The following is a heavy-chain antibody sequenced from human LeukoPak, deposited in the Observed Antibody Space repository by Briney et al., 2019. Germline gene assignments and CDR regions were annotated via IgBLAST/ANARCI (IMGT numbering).Heavy chain of an antibody. CDR3: ARDQRKGIWFGEFNAFDI. D-gene: IGHD3-10*01. J-gene: IGHJ3*02. CDR1: GGSISSSSYY. CDR2: IYYSGST. Sequence: SETLSLTCTVSGGSISSSSYYWGWIRQPPGKGLEWIGSIYYSGSTYYNPSPKSRVTISVDTSKNQFSLKLSSVTAADTAVYYCARDQRKGIWFGEFNAFDIWGQGTMVTVSS. V-gene: IGHV4-39*07.